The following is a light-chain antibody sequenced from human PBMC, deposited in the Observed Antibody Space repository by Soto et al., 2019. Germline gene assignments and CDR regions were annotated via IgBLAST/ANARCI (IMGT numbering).Light chain of an antibody. CDR1: LTMNIN. CDR3: QQYNNRPPWT. Sequence: EIVITQPPATLSVSPVERATLSCRASLTMNINLAWYQQKPGQAPRILIYGASTRATGIPARFSGSGYGTEFTLKISSLQYEDFGVYYCQQYNNRPPWTVGQVTQVEIK. J-gene: IGKJ1*01. CDR2: GAS. V-gene: IGKV3-15*01.